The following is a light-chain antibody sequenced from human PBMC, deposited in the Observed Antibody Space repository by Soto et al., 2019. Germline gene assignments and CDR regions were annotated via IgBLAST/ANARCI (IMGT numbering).Light chain of an antibody. V-gene: IGKV1-39*01. Sequence: DIQMTQPPSTLSASVGERVTITCRASQSIRSWLAWYQQKPEKAPTLLIYDASILESGVPSRFSGSGSGTDFTLTISSLQPEDFATYYCQQSYSTPPLTFGGGTKVDIK. CDR1: QSIRSW. CDR3: QQSYSTPPLT. J-gene: IGKJ4*01. CDR2: DAS.